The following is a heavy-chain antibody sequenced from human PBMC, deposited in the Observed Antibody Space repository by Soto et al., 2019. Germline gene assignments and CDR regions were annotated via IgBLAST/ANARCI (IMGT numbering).Heavy chain of an antibody. CDR3: ARAFQPYYYDSSGYYEYFQH. CDR1: GYTFTGYY. D-gene: IGHD3-22*01. Sequence: ASVKVSCKASGYTFTGYYMHWVRQAPGQGLECMGWINPNSGGTNYAQKFQGWVTMTRDTSIGTAYMELSRLRSDDTAVYYCARAFQPYYYDSSGYYEYFQHWGQGTLVTISS. CDR2: INPNSGGT. J-gene: IGHJ1*01. V-gene: IGHV1-2*04.